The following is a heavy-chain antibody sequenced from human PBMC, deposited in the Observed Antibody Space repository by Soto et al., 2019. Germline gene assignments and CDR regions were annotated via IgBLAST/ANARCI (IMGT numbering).Heavy chain of an antibody. CDR1: GGSISSGGYY. J-gene: IGHJ4*02. D-gene: IGHD3-3*01. CDR3: ARVNRGHSRSYYDFWSGYYGY. Sequence: ASETLSLTCTVSGGSISSGGYYWSCIRQHPGKGLEWIGYIYYSGSTYYNPSLKSRVTISVDTSKNQFSLKLSSVTAADTAVYYCARVNRGHSRSYYDFWSGYYGYWGQGTLVTVSS. CDR2: IYYSGST. V-gene: IGHV4-31*03.